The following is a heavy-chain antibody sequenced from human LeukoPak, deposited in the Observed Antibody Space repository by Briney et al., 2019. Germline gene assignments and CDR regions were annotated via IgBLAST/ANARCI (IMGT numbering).Heavy chain of an antibody. CDR2: ISSSSNYI. CDR3: ARLPASEQWNPFDY. V-gene: IGHV3-21*04. J-gene: IGHJ4*02. D-gene: IGHD6-19*01. CDR1: GFTFSSYS. Sequence: GGSLRLSCAASGFTFSSYSMNWVRQAPGKGLEWVSSISSSSNYIYYADSVKGRFTISRDNAKNSLYLQMNSLKASDTAMYYCARLPASEQWNPFDYWGQGTLVTVSS.